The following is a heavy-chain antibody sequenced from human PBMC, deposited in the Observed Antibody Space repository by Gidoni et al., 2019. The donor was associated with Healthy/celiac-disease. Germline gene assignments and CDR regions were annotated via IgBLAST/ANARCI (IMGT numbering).Heavy chain of an antibody. J-gene: IGHJ4*02. CDR1: GFTFSDYY. CDR3: ARAGAPLGADFDY. CDR2: ISSSGSTI. V-gene: IGHV3-11*01. Sequence: QVQLVESGGGLVKPGGSLGLSRHAPGFTFSDYYMRWVRQAPGKGLEWVSYISSSGSTIYYADSVKSRFTISRDNGKNSLYLQMNSLRAEDTAVYYCARAGAPLGADFDYWGQGTLVTVSS.